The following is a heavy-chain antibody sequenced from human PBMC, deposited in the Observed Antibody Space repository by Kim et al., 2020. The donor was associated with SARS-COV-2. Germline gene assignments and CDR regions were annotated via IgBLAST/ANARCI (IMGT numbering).Heavy chain of an antibody. CDR2: ISYDGSNK. Sequence: GGSLRLSCAASGFTFSSYAMHWVRQAPGKGLEWVAVISYDGSNKYYADSVKGRFTISRDNSKNTLYLQMNSLRAEDTAVYYCARGGSRVAGPRVSMDVWGQGTTVTVSS. CDR1: GFTFSSYA. D-gene: IGHD6-19*01. J-gene: IGHJ6*02. CDR3: ARGGSRVAGPRVSMDV. V-gene: IGHV3-30*04.